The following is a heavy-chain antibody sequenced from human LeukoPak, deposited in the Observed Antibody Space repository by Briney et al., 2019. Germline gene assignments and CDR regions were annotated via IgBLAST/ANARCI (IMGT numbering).Heavy chain of an antibody. CDR3: ARGYCSSTSCSPFDY. D-gene: IGHD2-2*01. CDR1: GFTFSSYA. J-gene: IGHJ4*02. CDR2: ISYDGSNK. V-gene: IGHV3-30-3*01. Sequence: PGRSLRLSCAASGFTFSSYAMHWVRQAPGKGLEWVAVISYDGSNKYYADSVKGRFTISRDNSKNTLYLQMNSLRAEDTAVYYCARGYCSSTSCSPFDYWGQGTLVTVSS.